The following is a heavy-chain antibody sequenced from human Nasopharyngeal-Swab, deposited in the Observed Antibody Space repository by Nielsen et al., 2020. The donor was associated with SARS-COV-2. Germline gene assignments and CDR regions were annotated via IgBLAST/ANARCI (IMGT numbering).Heavy chain of an antibody. V-gene: IGHV3-9*03. Sequence: VRQAPGKCLEWISGISWNSANIGYADSVKGRFTISRDNAKNSLHLQMNSLRAEDMAVYYCAKSTGNYYYYYGVEVWGQGTTVTVSS. J-gene: IGHJ6*02. CDR2: ISWNSANI. D-gene: IGHD3-10*01. CDR3: AKSTGNYYYYYGVEV.